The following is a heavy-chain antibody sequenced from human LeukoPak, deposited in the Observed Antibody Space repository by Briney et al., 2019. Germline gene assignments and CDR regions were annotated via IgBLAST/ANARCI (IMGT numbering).Heavy chain of an antibody. CDR1: GFTFSRYS. D-gene: IGHD1-26*01. CDR3: ARDPYSGSYGDYYYYYMDV. CDR2: ISGTGSYK. V-gene: IGHV3-21*01. J-gene: IGHJ6*03. Sequence: GGSLRLSCAASGFTFSRYSMNWIRQAPGKGLEWVSSISGTGSYKYYADSVKGRFTISRDNAKNSLYLQMNSLRPEDTAVYYCARDPYSGSYGDYYYYYMDVWGKGTTVTISS.